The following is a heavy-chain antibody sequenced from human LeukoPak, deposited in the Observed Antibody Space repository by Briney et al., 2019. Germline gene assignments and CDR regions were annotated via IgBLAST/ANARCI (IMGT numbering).Heavy chain of an antibody. CDR1: GFTFSSYS. Sequence: PGGSLRLSCAASGFTFSSYSMNWVRQAPGKGLEWVSSIRSSSSYIYYADSVKGRFTISRDNAKNSLYLQMNSLRAEDTAVYYCARDRSVSGIVGARATYGMDVWGQGTTVTVSS. D-gene: IGHD1-26*01. CDR3: ARDRSVSGIVGARATYGMDV. V-gene: IGHV3-21*01. J-gene: IGHJ6*02. CDR2: IRSSSSYI.